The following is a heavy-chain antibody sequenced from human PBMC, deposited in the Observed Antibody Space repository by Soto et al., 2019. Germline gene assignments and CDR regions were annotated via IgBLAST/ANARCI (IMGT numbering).Heavy chain of an antibody. Sequence: GGSLRLPCAASGFTFSSYGMHWVRQAPGKGLEWGAVISYDGSNKYYADSVKGRFTISRDNSKNTLYLQMNSLRAEDTAVYYCAIRSKPFDYWGQGTLVTVSS. CDR3: AIRSKPFDY. CDR1: GFTFSSYG. V-gene: IGHV3-30*03. CDR2: ISYDGSNK. J-gene: IGHJ4*02.